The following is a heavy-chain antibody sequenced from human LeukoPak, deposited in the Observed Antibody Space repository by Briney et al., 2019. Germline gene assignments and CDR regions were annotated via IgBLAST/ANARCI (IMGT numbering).Heavy chain of an antibody. V-gene: IGHV1-18*01. CDR1: GYTFTSYG. CDR3: ARDYSSSTSCRFSWDYFDY. J-gene: IGHJ4*02. D-gene: IGHD2-2*01. Sequence: VASVKVSCKASGYTFTSYGISWVRQAPGQGLEWMGWISAYNGNTNYAQKLQGRVTMTTDTSTSTAYMELRSLRSDDTAVYYCARDYSSSTSCRFSWDYFDYWGQGTLVTVSS. CDR2: ISAYNGNT.